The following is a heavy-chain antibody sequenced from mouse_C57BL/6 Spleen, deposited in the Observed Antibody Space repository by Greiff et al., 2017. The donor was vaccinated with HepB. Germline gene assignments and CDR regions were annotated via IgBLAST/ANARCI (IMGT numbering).Heavy chain of an antibody. V-gene: IGHV5-17*01. CDR2: ISSGSSTI. CDR1: GFTFSDYG. J-gene: IGHJ4*01. CDR3: ARPVIYDGYSMDY. Sequence: EVHLVESGGGLVKPGGSLKLSCAASGFTFSDYGMHWVRQAPEKGLEWVAYISSGSSTIYYADTVKGRFTISRDNAKNTLFLQMTSLRSEDTAMYYCARPVIYDGYSMDYWGQGTSVTVSS. D-gene: IGHD2-3*01.